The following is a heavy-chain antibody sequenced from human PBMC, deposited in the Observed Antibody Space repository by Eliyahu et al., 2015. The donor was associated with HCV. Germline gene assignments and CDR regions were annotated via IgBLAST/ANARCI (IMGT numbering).Heavy chain of an antibody. CDR3: ARERFGELFSGAFDY. Sequence: QVQLXESGGGVVQPGRSLSXSCAASGFTFXXYGMHWVRQAPGKGLEWVXVIWXDGSNKYYADXVKGRFTISRDNSKNTLYLQMNSLRAEDTAVYYCARERFGELFSGAFDYWGQGTLVTVSS. D-gene: IGHD3-10*01. V-gene: IGHV3-33*01. CDR2: IWXDGSNK. J-gene: IGHJ4*02. CDR1: GFTFXXYG.